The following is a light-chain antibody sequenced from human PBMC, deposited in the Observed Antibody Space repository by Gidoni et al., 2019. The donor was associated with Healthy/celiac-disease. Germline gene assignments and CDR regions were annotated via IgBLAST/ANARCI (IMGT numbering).Light chain of an antibody. CDR1: QSIISY. Sequence: DIQMTQSPSSLSASVEDRVTIPRRASQSIISYLNWYQQKPEKAPKLLIYAASSVQSGVPSRFSGSGSGTDFTLTISSLQPEDFANYCYQQSYSTPRTFGQGTKVEIK. CDR2: AAS. V-gene: IGKV1-39*01. CDR3: QQSYSTPRT. J-gene: IGKJ1*01.